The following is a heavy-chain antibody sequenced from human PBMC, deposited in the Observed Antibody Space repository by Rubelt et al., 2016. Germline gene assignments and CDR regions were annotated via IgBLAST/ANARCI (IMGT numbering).Heavy chain of an antibody. Sequence: QVQLQESGPGLVKPSETLSLTCTVSGGSINSYYWSWIRQPPGKGLEWIGHIYYSGSTNYNPSLESRVTISVDTSKKQFSLKLNSVTAADTAVYYCARSGKQWDALDYWGQGTLVTVSS. J-gene: IGHJ4*02. V-gene: IGHV4-59*08. CDR3: ARSGKQWDALDY. CDR2: IYYSGST. D-gene: IGHD6-19*01. CDR1: GGSINSYY.